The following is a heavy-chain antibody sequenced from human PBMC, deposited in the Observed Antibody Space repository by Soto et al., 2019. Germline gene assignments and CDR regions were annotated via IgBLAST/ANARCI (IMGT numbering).Heavy chain of an antibody. CDR1: GTIFSSYT. D-gene: IGHD3-16*01. CDR3: ARGLGGRMDD. J-gene: IGHJ6*02. Sequence: QVQLVQSGAEVKKPGSSVRVSCKASGTIFSSYTISWVRQAPGQGLEWMGRIIPILGETNSTQKFRDRVTLTADKCPNTAYMELTSLCLEDTAVYYCARGLGGRMDDWGQGTTVTVSS. V-gene: IGHV1-69*08. CDR2: IIPILGET.